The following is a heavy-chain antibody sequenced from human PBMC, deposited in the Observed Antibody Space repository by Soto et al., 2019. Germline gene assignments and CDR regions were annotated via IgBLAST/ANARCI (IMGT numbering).Heavy chain of an antibody. Sequence: QVQLVESGGGVVQPGRSLRLSCAASGFILSTYAMYWVRQAPGKGLEWVAVISYDGNNKCYADSVKGRFTISRDNSKNTLYLQMNSLRAEDTAVYYCARAGCDGGSCYTLVGLRYGMDVWGQGTTVTVSS. D-gene: IGHD2-15*01. CDR2: ISYDGNNK. J-gene: IGHJ6*02. CDR1: GFILSTYA. CDR3: ARAGCDGGSCYTLVGLRYGMDV. V-gene: IGHV3-30-3*01.